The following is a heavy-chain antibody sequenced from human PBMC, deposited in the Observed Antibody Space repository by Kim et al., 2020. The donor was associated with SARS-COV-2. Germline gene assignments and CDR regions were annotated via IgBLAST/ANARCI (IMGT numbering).Heavy chain of an antibody. D-gene: IGHD3-22*01. CDR3: TSRSSGYYYDY. CDR2: T. J-gene: IGHJ4*02. V-gene: IGHV3-49*02. Sequence: TEYAASVKGRFTISRDDSKSIAYLQMNSLKTEDTAVYYCTSRSSGYYYDYWGQGTLVTVSS.